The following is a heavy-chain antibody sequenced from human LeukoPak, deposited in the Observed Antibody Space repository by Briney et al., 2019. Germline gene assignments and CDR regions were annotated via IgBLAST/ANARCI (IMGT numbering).Heavy chain of an antibody. CDR1: GGSISSSSYY. V-gene: IGHV4-39*01. CDR2: IYYSGST. J-gene: IGHJ4*02. CDR3: ARFSSGWYSGDY. Sequence: SETLSLTCTVPGGSISSSSYYWGWIRQPPGKGLEWIGSIYYSGSTYYNPSLKSRVTISVDTSKKQFSLKLSSVTAADTAVYYCARFSSGWYSGDYWGQGILVTVSS. D-gene: IGHD6-19*01.